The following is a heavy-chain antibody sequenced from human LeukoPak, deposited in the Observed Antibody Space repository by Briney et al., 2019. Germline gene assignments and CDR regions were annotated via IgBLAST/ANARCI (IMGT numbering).Heavy chain of an antibody. CDR2: ISTYNGNT. CDR3: AADHCSSTSCLNWFDP. J-gene: IGHJ5*02. V-gene: IGHV1-18*01. Sequence: GASVKVSCKASGYTFTTYGISWVRQAPGQGLEWMGWISTYNGNTNYAQNLQGRVTMTTDTSTSTAYMELRSLRSDDTAVYYCAADHCSSTSCLNWFDPWGQGTLVTVSS. CDR1: GYTFTTYG. D-gene: IGHD2-2*01.